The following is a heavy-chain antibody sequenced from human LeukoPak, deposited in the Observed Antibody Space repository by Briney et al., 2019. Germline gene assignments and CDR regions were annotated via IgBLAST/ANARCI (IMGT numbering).Heavy chain of an antibody. CDR2: ISWNSGSI. V-gene: IGHV3-9*01. J-gene: IGHJ4*02. CDR3: AKAPGRIAARPFDY. CDR1: GFTFSSYA. D-gene: IGHD6-6*01. Sequence: GGSLRLSCAASGFTFSSYAMSWVRQAPGKGLEWVSGISWNSGSIGYADSVKGRFTISRDNAKNSLYLQMNSLRAEDTALYYCAKAPGRIAARPFDYWGQGTLVTVSS.